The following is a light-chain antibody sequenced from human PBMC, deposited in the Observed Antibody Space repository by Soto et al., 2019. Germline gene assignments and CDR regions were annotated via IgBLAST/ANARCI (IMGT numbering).Light chain of an antibody. CDR2: WGS. J-gene: IGKJ4*01. CDR3: QQFFRIPLT. Sequence: DIMMTQSPDSLAVSLGERATINCKSSQSVLYSSNKANYLAWYQQKPGQSPKLLIYWGSTRQSGVPDRFSGTGSGTDFTLTIASLQAEDVAVYFCQQFFRIPLTFGGGTKVDIK. V-gene: IGKV4-1*01. CDR1: QSVLYSSNKANY.